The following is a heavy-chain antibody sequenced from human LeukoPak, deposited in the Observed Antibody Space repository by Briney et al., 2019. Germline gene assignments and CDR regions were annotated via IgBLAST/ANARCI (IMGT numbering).Heavy chain of an antibody. D-gene: IGHD6-13*01. CDR1: GLPVSSNY. CDR2: INSGGST. CDR3: ARERAVQQLVPHYYYYMDV. Sequence: GRSLRLSCAPSGLPVSSNYMSWVRHPPGKGLEWVSFINSGGSTYYADAVKGRFTISRDNSKNTLYLQMNSLRAEDTAVYYCARERAVQQLVPHYYYYMDVWGKGTTVTVSS. J-gene: IGHJ6*03. V-gene: IGHV3-53*01.